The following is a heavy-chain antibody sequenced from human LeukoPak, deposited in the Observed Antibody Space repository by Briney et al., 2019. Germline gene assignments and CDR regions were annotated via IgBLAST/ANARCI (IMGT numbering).Heavy chain of an antibody. CDR3: ARGDIAAAGTFAFDI. J-gene: IGHJ3*02. CDR1: GGSISSGSYY. Sequence: SETLSLTCTVSGGSISSGSYYWSWIRQPAGKGLEWIGRIYTSGSTNYNPSLKSRVTISVDTSKNQFSLKLSSVTAADTAVYYCARGDIAAAGTFAFDIWGQGTMVTVSS. V-gene: IGHV4-61*02. D-gene: IGHD6-13*01. CDR2: IYTSGST.